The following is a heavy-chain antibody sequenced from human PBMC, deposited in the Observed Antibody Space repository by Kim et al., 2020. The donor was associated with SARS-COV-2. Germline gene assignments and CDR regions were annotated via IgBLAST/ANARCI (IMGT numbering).Heavy chain of an antibody. CDR3: ARNAYYCMDV. D-gene: IGHD1-1*01. CDR2: T. V-gene: IGHV4-4*01. Sequence: TNYHPSLKSRVTISLDKSKNPFSLNLNSVTAAATAVYFCARNAYYCMDVWGKGTTVTVSS. J-gene: IGHJ6*03.